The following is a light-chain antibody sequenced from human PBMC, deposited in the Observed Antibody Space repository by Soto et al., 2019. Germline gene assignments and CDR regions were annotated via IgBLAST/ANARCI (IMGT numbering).Light chain of an antibody. V-gene: IGLV1-47*01. CDR2: RNN. Sequence: QPVLTQPPSASGTPGQRVTISCSGSSSNIGSNYVYWYQQVPGTAPKLLIYRNNQRPSGVPDRLSGSKSGTSASLAISGLRSEDEADYYCVAWDDSLSGHVVFGGGTKLTVL. J-gene: IGLJ2*01. CDR3: VAWDDSLSGHVV. CDR1: SSNIGSNY.